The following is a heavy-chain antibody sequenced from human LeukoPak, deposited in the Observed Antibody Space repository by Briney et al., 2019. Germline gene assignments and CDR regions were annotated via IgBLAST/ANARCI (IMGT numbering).Heavy chain of an antibody. Sequence: GGSLRLSCTASGFPFGLYAVTWVRQAPGKGLEWVGLVRSKAYGGTTEYAASVKGRFTISRDDSKSIAYLQLDSLETEDTALYYCTRDQGFSHLDYWGQGTLVTVSS. CDR1: GFPFGLYA. CDR2: VRSKAYGGTT. V-gene: IGHV3-49*04. CDR3: TRDQGFSHLDY. J-gene: IGHJ4*02.